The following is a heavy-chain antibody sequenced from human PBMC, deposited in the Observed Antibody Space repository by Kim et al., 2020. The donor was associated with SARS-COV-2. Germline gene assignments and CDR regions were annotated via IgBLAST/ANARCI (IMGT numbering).Heavy chain of an antibody. CDR3: ARSKRITIFGVVIIPGAFDI. J-gene: IGHJ3*02. V-gene: IGHV4-59*01. Sequence: WIGYIYYSGSTNYNPSLKSRVTISVDTSKNQFSLKLSSVTAADTAVYYCARSKRITIFGVVIIPGAFDIWGQGTMVTVSS. D-gene: IGHD3-3*01. CDR2: IYYSGST.